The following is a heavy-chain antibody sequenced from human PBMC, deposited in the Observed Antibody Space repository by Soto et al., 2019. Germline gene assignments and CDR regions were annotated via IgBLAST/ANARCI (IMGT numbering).Heavy chain of an antibody. V-gene: IGHV1-58*01. J-gene: IGHJ5*02. D-gene: IGHD6-19*01. Sequence: ASVKVSCKASGFTFSSSAVQWVRQARGQRLEWIGWIVLGNGNTNYAQKFQERVTITRDMSTSTAYMEVRSLTSDDTAVYYCATRIGNIGWYWLDTWGQGTLVTVSS. CDR1: GFTFSSSA. CDR3: ATRIGNIGWYWLDT. CDR2: IVLGNGNT.